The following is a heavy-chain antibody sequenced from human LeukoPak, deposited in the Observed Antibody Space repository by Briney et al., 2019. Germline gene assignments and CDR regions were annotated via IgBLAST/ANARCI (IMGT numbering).Heavy chain of an antibody. CDR2: ISSSSSYI. J-gene: IGHJ4*02. D-gene: IGHD3-9*01. V-gene: IGHV3-21*01. CDR3: XXXPTYYDILTGYYEGLAYYFDY. CDR1: GFTFSSYS. Sequence: PGGSLRLSCAASGFTFSSYSMNWVRQAPGKGLEWVSSISSSSSYIYYADSVKGRFTISRDNAKNSLYLQMNSLRAEDTAVYYXXXXPTYYDILTGYYEGLAYYFDYWGQGTLVTVSS.